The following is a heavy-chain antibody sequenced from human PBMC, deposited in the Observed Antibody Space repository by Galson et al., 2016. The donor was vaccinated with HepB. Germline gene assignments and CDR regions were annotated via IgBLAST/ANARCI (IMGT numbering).Heavy chain of an antibody. CDR1: GFNFKGYS. CDR2: ISSGSRQI. CDR3: SRDSTNFDF. Sequence: SLRLSCAASGFNFKGYSMNWVRQAPGKGLEWVSSISSGSRQIQYADSIKGRFTVSRDHANNVLYLQMSGLRADDSAVYFCSRDSTNFDFWGQGTLVTVSS. J-gene: IGHJ4*02. V-gene: IGHV3-21*01.